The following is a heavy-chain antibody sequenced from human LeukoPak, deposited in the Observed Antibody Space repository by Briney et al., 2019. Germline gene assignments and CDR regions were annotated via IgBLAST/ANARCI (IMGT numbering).Heavy chain of an antibody. D-gene: IGHD2-2*01. CDR2: INTNTANP. J-gene: IGHJ4*02. V-gene: IGHV7-4-1*02. CDR3: ARALPGCDRTNCYGLDY. Sequence: GASVKVSCKASGYTFTSYGISWVRQAPGQGLEWMGWINTNTANPTYAQGFTGRFVFSLDTSVNTAYLQISSLKAEDTAVYYCARALPGCDRTNCYGLDYWGQGTLVTVSS. CDR1: GYTFTSYG.